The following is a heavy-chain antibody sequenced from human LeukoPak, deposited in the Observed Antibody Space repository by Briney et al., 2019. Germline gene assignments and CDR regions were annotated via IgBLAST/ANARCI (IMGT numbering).Heavy chain of an antibody. CDR1: GYTFTGYY. CDR3: ARRARDCSSTSCFNYYYYTDV. CDR2: INPNSGGT. Sequence: ASVKVSCKASGYTFTGYYMHWVRQAPGQGLEWMGWINPNSGGTNYAQKFQGWVTMTRDTSISTAYMELSRLRSDDTAVYYCARRARDCSSTSCFNYYYYTDVWGKGTPVTVSS. J-gene: IGHJ6*03. D-gene: IGHD2-2*01. V-gene: IGHV1-2*04.